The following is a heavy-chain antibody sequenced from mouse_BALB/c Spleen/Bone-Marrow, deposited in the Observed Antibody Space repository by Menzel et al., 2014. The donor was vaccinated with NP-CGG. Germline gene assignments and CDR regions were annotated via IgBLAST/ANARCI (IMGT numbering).Heavy chain of an antibody. CDR3: ARHGGYGNYFDY. Sequence: EVMLVVSGGGLVKLGGSLKLSCAASGFTFSSYYMSWVRQTPEKRLELVAAINSNGGSTYYPDTVKGRFTISRDNAKNSLYLQMSSLKSEDTALYYCARHGGYGNYFDYLGQRTTLTVSS. CDR2: INSNGGST. V-gene: IGHV5-6-2*01. J-gene: IGHJ2*01. CDR1: GFTFSSYY. D-gene: IGHD2-10*02.